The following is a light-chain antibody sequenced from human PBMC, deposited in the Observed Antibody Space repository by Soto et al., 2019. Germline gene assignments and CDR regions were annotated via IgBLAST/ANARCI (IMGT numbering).Light chain of an antibody. CDR1: QYINSN. J-gene: IGKJ4*01. CDR2: DAT. V-gene: IGKV3D-15*01. Sequence: DIVMTQSPATLSESPGERVTLSCRASQYINSNLAWYQQKPGQPPRLLIYDATSRATGIPSRFSGSGSGTDFTLTIISLQSEDFAVYFCKQYHDWPPLTFGGGTKVEIK. CDR3: KQYHDWPPLT.